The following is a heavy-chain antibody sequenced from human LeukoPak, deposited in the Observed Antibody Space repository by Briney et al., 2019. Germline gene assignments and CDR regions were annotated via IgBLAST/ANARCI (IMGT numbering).Heavy chain of an antibody. J-gene: IGHJ5*02. CDR2: ISSSGSTI. V-gene: IGHV3-48*03. D-gene: IGHD6-19*01. Sequence: PGGSLRLSCAASGFTFSSYEMNWVRQASGKGLEWVSYISSSGSTIYYADSVKGRFTISRDNAKNSLYLQMNSLRAEDTAVYYCARPRGGQWLVGYNWFDPWGQGTLVTVSS. CDR1: GFTFSSYE. CDR3: ARPRGGQWLVGYNWFDP.